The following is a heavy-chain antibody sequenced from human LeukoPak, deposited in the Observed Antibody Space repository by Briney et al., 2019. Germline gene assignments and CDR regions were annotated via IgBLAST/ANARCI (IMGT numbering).Heavy chain of an antibody. J-gene: IGHJ6*03. CDR2: INHSGST. CDR1: GGSFSGYY. CDR3: ARETKDFWSGYYTFAPGYYYYYMDV. D-gene: IGHD3-3*01. V-gene: IGHV4-34*01. Sequence: SETLSLTCAVYGGSFSGYYWSWIRQPPGKGLEWIGEINHSGSTNYNPFLKSRVTISVDTSKNQFSLKLSSVTAADTAVYYCARETKDFWSGYYTFAPGYYYYYMDVWGKGTTVTVSS.